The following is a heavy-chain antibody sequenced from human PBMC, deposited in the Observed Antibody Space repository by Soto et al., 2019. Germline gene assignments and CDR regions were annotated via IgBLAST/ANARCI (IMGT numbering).Heavy chain of an antibody. CDR3: ARDRDCDFWSCGYYYYGMDV. Sequence: PGGSLRLSCAASGFTFSSSAIGWVRQAPGKGLEWVSAVSANGQGIYYADSVRGRFTISRDNSKNTVFLHMDSLSAEDTAVYYCARDRDCDFWSCGYYYYGMDVWGQGTTVTVSS. V-gene: IGHV3-23*01. D-gene: IGHD3-3*01. CDR1: GFTFSSSA. J-gene: IGHJ6*02. CDR2: VSANGQGI.